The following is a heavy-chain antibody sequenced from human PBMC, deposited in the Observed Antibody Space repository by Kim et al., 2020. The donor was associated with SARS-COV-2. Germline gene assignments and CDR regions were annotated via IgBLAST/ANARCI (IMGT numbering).Heavy chain of an antibody. CDR1: GFTFSSYG. J-gene: IGHJ4*02. Sequence: GGSLRLSCAASGFTFSSYGMHWVRQAPGKGLEWVAVIWYDGSNKYYADSVQGRFTITIDNSKNTLYLQMNSQRAEETAVYYCARDCCSSTSCFNFDYWGQGTLVTVSS. D-gene: IGHD2-2*01. CDR2: IWYDGSNK. V-gene: IGHV3-33*01. CDR3: ARDCCSSTSCFNFDY.